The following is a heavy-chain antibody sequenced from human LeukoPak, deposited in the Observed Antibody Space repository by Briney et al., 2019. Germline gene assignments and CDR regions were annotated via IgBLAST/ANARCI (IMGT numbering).Heavy chain of an antibody. D-gene: IGHD1-20*01. CDR1: GFTFSAYA. V-gene: IGHV3-64D*09. Sequence: PGGSLRLSCSASGFTFSAYAMYWVRQAPGKGLEYVSGISCDGGSSFYADSVKGRFTISRDNSRNTLYLQMSSLRAEDTAVYYCVKITSITGGDCWGQGTRLTVSS. J-gene: IGHJ4*02. CDR2: ISCDGGSS. CDR3: VKITSITGGDC.